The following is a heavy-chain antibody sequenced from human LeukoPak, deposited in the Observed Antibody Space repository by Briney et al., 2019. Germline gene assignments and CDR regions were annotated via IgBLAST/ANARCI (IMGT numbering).Heavy chain of an antibody. CDR3: ARQGYGGHSRGAADY. V-gene: IGHV1-24*01. CDR1: GYTLTELS. CDR2: FDPEDGET. Sequence: ASVKVSCKVSGYTLTELSMHWVRQAPGKGLEWMGGFDPEDGETIYAQKFQGRVTMTEDTSTDTAYMELRSLRSDDTAVYYCARQGYGGHSRGAADYWGQGTLVTVSS. D-gene: IGHD4-23*01. J-gene: IGHJ4*02.